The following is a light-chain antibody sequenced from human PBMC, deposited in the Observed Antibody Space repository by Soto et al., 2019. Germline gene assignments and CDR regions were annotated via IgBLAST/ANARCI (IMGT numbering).Light chain of an antibody. CDR1: STDVGGYNY. CDR3: SSYTSSSTYV. Sequence: QSVLTQPASVSGSPGQSITISCTGSSTDVGGYNYVSWYQQHPGKAPKVMIYEVSNRPSGVSNRFSRSKSGNTASLTISGLQAEDEADYYCSSYTSSSTYVFGTGTKVTVL. V-gene: IGLV2-14*01. CDR2: EVS. J-gene: IGLJ1*01.